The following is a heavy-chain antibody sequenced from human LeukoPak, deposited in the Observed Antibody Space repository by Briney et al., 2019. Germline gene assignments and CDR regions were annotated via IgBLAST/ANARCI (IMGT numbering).Heavy chain of an antibody. D-gene: IGHD3-16*01. CDR1: GYTFTSYD. CDR3: ARGVNTYLWFGGDYMDV. CDR2: MNPNSGNT. Sequence: ASVKVSCKASGYTFTSYDINWVRQATGQGLEWMGWMNPNSGNTGYAQKFQGRVTITRNTSISTAYMELSSLRSEDTAVYYCARGVNTYLWFGGDYMDVWGKGSTVTVSS. V-gene: IGHV1-8*03. J-gene: IGHJ6*03.